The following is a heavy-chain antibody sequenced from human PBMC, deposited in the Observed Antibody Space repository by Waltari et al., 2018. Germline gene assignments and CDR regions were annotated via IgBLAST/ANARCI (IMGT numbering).Heavy chain of an antibody. CDR1: GGSISSSSYY. CDR2: IYYSGNT. J-gene: IGHJ4*02. V-gene: IGHV4-39*01. CDR3: ARHSGRLKESGSYWISYYFDY. D-gene: IGHD1-26*01. Sequence: QLQLQESGPGLVKPSETLSLTCTVSGGSISSSSYYWGWIRQPPGKGLEWMVSIYYSGNTYYNPSHKRLVTISVDTSKNQFSLKLSSGTAADTAVYYCARHSGRLKESGSYWISYYFDYWGQGTLVTGSS.